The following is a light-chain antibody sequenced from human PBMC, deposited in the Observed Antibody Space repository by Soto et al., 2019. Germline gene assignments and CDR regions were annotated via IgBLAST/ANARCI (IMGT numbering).Light chain of an antibody. V-gene: IGLV1-40*01. CDR1: SSNIGAGYD. Sequence: QSVLTQPPSVSGAPGQRVTISCTGSSSNIGAGYDVHWYQQLPGTAPKLLIYDTNPRPSGLPGRFSGSKSGTSAFLAITGLQADDEADYYCQSFDYSLTGVVFGGGTKLTVL. CDR2: DTN. CDR3: QSFDYSLTGVV. J-gene: IGLJ3*02.